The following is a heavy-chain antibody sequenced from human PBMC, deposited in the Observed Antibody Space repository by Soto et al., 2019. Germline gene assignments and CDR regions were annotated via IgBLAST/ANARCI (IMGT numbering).Heavy chain of an antibody. V-gene: IGHV3-23*01. CDR1: GFTFSSYA. D-gene: IGHD1-26*01. J-gene: IGHJ4*02. CDR2: ISGSGGST. CDR3: AKSGYSGSYSGFDY. Sequence: EVQLLDSGGGLVQPGGSLRLSCAASGFTFSSYAMSWVRQAPGKGLEWGSAISGSGGSTYYADSEKGRFTISRDNSKNTLYLQRNSLSAEDTAVYYCAKSGYSGSYSGFDYWGQGTLVTVSS.